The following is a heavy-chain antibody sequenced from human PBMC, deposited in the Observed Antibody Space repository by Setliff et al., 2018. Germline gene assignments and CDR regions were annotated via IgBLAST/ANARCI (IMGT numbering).Heavy chain of an antibody. CDR2: ISGSTDNT. J-gene: IGHJ4*02. CDR3: ARGAHYGDYIDDY. Sequence: ASVKVSCKASGYIFTSYGISWVRQAPGQGLEWMGWISGSTDNTNYAQKFRGRVTLTKDTSATTACMELSSLRSEDSAVYYCARGAHYGDYIDDYWGQGTLVTVSS. V-gene: IGHV1-18*01. D-gene: IGHD4-17*01. CDR1: GYIFTSYG.